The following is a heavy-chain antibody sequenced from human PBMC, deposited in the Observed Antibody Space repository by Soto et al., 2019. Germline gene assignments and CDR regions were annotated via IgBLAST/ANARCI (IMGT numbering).Heavy chain of an antibody. CDR1: GFSFSSYA. CDR3: AKGASYGSRSYPLDP. CDR2: ISGSGGT. Sequence: EVQLLESGGGLVQPGGSLRLSCAASGFSFSSYAMSWVRQAPGKGLEWVSVISGSGGTDYADSVKGRFTISKDHSKSTLYLRMNNLRADDTAVYYCAKGASYGSRSYPLDPWGQGTLVTVSS. V-gene: IGHV3-23*01. D-gene: IGHD3-10*01. J-gene: IGHJ5*02.